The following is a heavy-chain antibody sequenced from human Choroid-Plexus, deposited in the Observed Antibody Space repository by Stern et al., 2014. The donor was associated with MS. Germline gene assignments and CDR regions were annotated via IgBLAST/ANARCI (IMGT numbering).Heavy chain of an antibody. CDR3: ATHRGRVTYYYGMDV. CDR2: FDPQHGET. Sequence: VQLVQSGAEVKKPGASVKVSCKVSGDTLRAISMHWVLQAPGKGLEWMGGFDPQHGETLYAQKFQGRVTMAEDRSTDTAYMELSSLRSEDTAMYYCATHRGRVTYYYGMDVWGQGTTVTVSS. D-gene: IGHD2-21*02. J-gene: IGHJ6*02. V-gene: IGHV1-24*01. CDR1: GDTLRAIS.